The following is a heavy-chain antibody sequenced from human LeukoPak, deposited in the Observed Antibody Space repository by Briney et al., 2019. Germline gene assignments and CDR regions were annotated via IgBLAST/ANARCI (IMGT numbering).Heavy chain of an antibody. CDR2: IIPIFGTA. D-gene: IGHD4-17*01. V-gene: IGHV1-69*01. Sequence: ASVKVSCKASGGTFSSYAISWVRQAPGQGLEWMGGIIPIFGTANYAQKFQGRVTITADESTSTAYMELSSLRSEDTAVYYCARDQGTYGDYLIEGFDPWGQGTLVTVPS. CDR3: ARDQGTYGDYLIEGFDP. J-gene: IGHJ5*02. CDR1: GGTFSSYA.